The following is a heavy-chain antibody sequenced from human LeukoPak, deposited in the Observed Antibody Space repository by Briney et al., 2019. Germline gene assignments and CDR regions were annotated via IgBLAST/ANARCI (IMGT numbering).Heavy chain of an antibody. J-gene: IGHJ4*02. CDR1: GFTFSSYS. D-gene: IGHD2-2*02. V-gene: IGHV3-21*01. CDR3: ARVRVPAAIHGLDY. Sequence: PGGSLRLSCAASGFTFSSYSMNWVRQAPGKGLEWVSSISSSSSYIYYADSVKGRFTISRDNAKNSLYLQMNSLRAEDTAVYYCARVRVPAAIHGLDYWGQGTLVTVSS. CDR2: ISSSSSYI.